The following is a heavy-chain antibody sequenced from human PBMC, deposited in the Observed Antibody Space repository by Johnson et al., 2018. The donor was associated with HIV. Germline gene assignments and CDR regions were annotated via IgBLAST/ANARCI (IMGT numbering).Heavy chain of an antibody. CDR3: AKGQVARGPLDI. V-gene: IGHV3-30-3*01. Sequence: QVQLVESGGGVVQPGRSLRLSCAASGLTFSSYAMYCVRQAPGKGLEWVAVISYDGSNKYYADSVKGRFTISRDNSKNTLYLQMTSLRADDTAVYYCAKGQVARGPLDIWGQGTMVTVSS. CDR1: GLTFSSYA. D-gene: IGHD2-15*01. J-gene: IGHJ3*02. CDR2: ISYDGSNK.